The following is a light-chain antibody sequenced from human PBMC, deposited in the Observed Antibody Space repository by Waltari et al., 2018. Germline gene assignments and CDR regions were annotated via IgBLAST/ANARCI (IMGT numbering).Light chain of an antibody. CDR2: LGS. CDR3: MQILQPART. Sequence: DILMTQSPLSLPVTPGEPASISCRSSQSLLHSNGYNYLDWYLQKPGQSPQVLIYLGSNRASGVPDRFSGSGSGTDFTLNISRVEAEDVGVYYCMQILQPARTFGQGTTVEVK. V-gene: IGKV2-28*01. CDR1: QSLLHSNGYNY. J-gene: IGKJ2*01.